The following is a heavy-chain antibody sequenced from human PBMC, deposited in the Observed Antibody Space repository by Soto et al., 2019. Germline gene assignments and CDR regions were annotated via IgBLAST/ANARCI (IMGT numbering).Heavy chain of an antibody. CDR1: GFTVSSNY. V-gene: IGHV3-66*01. J-gene: IGHJ4*02. D-gene: IGHD2-2*01. CDR3: ARISCSSTSCPEYYFDY. Sequence: EVQLVESGGGLVQPGGSLRLSCAASGFTVSSNYMSWVRQAPGKGLEWVSVIYSGGSTYYADSVKGRFTISRDNSKNTLYLQMNSLRADDTAVYYCARISCSSTSCPEYYFDYWGQGTLVTVSS. CDR2: IYSGGST.